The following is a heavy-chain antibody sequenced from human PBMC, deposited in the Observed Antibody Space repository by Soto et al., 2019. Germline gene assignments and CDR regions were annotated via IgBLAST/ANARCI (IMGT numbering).Heavy chain of an antibody. V-gene: IGHV4-59*02. D-gene: IGHD3-10*01. CDR1: GGSVSRYY. CDR3: ARLFYFVSGSYYRRKGDYFAY. CDR2: IYYSGST. Sequence: PLETLSLTGTGRGGSVSRYYWSWIRQPPGKGLEWIGYIYYSGSTNYNPSLKSRVTISVDTSKNQFSLKLSSVTAADTAVYYCARLFYFVSGSYYRRKGDYFAYWGKGTLVPVSS. J-gene: IGHJ4*02.